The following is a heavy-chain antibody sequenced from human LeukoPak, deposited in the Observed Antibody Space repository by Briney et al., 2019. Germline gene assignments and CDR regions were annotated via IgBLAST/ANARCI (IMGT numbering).Heavy chain of an antibody. V-gene: IGHV4-4*07. CDR2: IHISGST. CDR1: GGSISSYY. Sequence: SETLSLTCTVYGGSISSYYWSWIRQPAGKGLEWIGRIHISGSTNYNPSLESRVTMSVDTSNNQFSLKLSAVTAADTALYYCARVLGDGRSDYWGQGTLVTVSS. D-gene: IGHD2-8*01. CDR3: ARVLGDGRSDY. J-gene: IGHJ4*02.